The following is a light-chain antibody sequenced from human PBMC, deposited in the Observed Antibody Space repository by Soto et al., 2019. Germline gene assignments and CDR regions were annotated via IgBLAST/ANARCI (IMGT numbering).Light chain of an antibody. CDR2: GAF. Sequence: EVVLTQSPDTLPLSPGDRATLSCRASQSVSINSFVLYQQKPGQAPRLLIYGAFNRATGIPDRFSSSGSGTDFTLTISRLEPDDFAIYYCQQYSSSGYTFGQGTKVEVK. CDR3: QQYSSSGYT. J-gene: IGKJ2*01. CDR1: QSVSINS. V-gene: IGKV3-20*01.